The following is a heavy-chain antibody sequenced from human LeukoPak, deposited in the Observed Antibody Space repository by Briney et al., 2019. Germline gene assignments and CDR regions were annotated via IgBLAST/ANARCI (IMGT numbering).Heavy chain of an antibody. CDR3: AARVAAANDAFDI. V-gene: IGHV5-51*01. D-gene: IGHD6-25*01. CDR1: GYSFSNNW. CDR2: IYPGDSDT. J-gene: IGHJ3*02. Sequence: GESLKISCKGSGYSFSNNWIGWARQMPGKGLEWMGIIYPGDSDTRYSPSFQGQVTISADKSIATAYLRWGSLKASDTAMYYCAARVAAANDAFDIWGQGTMVTVSS.